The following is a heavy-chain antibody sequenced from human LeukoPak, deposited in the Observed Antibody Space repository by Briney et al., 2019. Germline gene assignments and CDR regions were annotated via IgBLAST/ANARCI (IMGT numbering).Heavy chain of an antibody. CDR3: ASLRGSCSGGSCYDYYGMDV. Sequence: GGSLRLSCAASGFTFSSYSMNWVRQAPGKGLEWVSCISSSSSYIYYADSVKGRFTISRDNAKNSLYLQMNSLRAEDTAVYCCASLRGSCSGGSCYDYYGMDVWGQGTTVTVSS. CDR1: GFTFSSYS. V-gene: IGHV3-21*01. D-gene: IGHD2-15*01. J-gene: IGHJ6*02. CDR2: ISSSSSYI.